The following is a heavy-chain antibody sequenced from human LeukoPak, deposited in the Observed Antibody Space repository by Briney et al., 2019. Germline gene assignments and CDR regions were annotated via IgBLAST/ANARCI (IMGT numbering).Heavy chain of an antibody. Sequence: GGSLRLSCAASGFTFSSYGMHWVRQAPGKGLEWVAVIWYDGSQKYYADSVRGRFTISRDNSKNTLYLQMNSLRAEDTAVYYCAKEGEAAAGSVDYWGQGTLVTVSS. CDR3: AKEGEAAAGSVDY. V-gene: IGHV3-30*02. CDR2: IWYDGSQK. J-gene: IGHJ4*02. CDR1: GFTFSSYG. D-gene: IGHD6-13*01.